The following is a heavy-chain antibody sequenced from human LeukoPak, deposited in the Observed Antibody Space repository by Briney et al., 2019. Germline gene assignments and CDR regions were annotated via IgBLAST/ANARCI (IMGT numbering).Heavy chain of an antibody. V-gene: IGHV3-30*18. Sequence: GGSLRLSCAASGFTFSSYGMHWVRQAPGKGLGWVAVISYDGSNKYYADSVKGRFTISRDNSKNTLYLQMNSLRAEDTAVYYCAKGAARGGSRGETYYYYGMDVWGQGTTVTVSS. D-gene: IGHD3-10*01. CDR2: ISYDGSNK. CDR3: AKGAARGGSRGETYYYYGMDV. CDR1: GFTFSSYG. J-gene: IGHJ6*02.